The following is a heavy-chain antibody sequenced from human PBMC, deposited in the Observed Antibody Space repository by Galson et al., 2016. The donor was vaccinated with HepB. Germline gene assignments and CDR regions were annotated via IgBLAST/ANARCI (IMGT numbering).Heavy chain of an antibody. CDR2: IFSGDAT. Sequence: SLRLSCAASGFSVSGKYMSWARQAPGKGLEWVSAIFSGDATYYRDSVKGRFAISRDTSKNTVYLQMNNLRAEDTAIYYCEGYSDPFDIWGQGTMVTVSS. D-gene: IGHD3-22*01. V-gene: IGHV3-53*01. J-gene: IGHJ3*02. CDR1: GFSVSGKY. CDR3: EGYSDPFDI.